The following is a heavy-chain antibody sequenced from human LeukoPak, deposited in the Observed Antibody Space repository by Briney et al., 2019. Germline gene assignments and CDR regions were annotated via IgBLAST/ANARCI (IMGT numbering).Heavy chain of an antibody. CDR2: ISAYNGNT. J-gene: IGHJ4*02. CDR3: ARDRALLGYCSSTSCYTGFDY. D-gene: IGHD2-2*02. Sequence: ASVEVSCKASGYTFTSYGISWVRQAPGQGLEWRGWISAYNGNTNYAQKLQGRVTMTTDTSTSTAYMEVRSLRSDDTAVYCCARDRALLGYCSSTSCYTGFDYWGQGTLVTVSS. CDR1: GYTFTSYG. V-gene: IGHV1-18*01.